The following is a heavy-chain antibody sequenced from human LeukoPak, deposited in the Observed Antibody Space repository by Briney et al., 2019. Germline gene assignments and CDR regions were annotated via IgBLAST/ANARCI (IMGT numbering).Heavy chain of an antibody. Sequence: SVKVPCKASGYTFTSYGISWVRQAPGQGLEWMRGIIPIFGTANYAQKFQGRVTITADKSTSTAYMELSSLRSEDTAVYYCPRVSPNTVTTLQYFDYWGQGTLVTVSS. V-gene: IGHV1-69*06. CDR1: GYTFTSYG. J-gene: IGHJ4*02. CDR3: PRVSPNTVTTLQYFDY. CDR2: IIPIFGTA. D-gene: IGHD4-17*01.